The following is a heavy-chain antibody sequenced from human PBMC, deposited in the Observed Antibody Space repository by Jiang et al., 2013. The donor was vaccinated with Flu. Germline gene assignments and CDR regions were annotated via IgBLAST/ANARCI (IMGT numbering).Heavy chain of an antibody. CDR3: AKGGWDYYMDV. J-gene: IGHJ6*03. CDR2: ISYDGSNK. Sequence: QLVESGGGVVQPGRSLRLSCAASGFTFSSYGMHWVRQAPGKGLEWVAVISYDGSNKYYADSVKGRFTISRDNSKNTLYLQMNSLRAEDTAVYYCAKGGWDYYMDVWGKGTTVTVSS. CDR1: GFTFSSYG. D-gene: IGHD1-26*01. V-gene: IGHV3-30*18.